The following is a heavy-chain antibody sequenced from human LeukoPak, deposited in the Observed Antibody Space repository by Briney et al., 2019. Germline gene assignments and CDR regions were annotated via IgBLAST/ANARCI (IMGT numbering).Heavy chain of an antibody. CDR1: GGSIISATSY. V-gene: IGHV4-39*07. CDR2: IYHSGST. Sequence: SETLSLTCTVSGGSIISATSYWGWIRQPPGKGLEWIGEIYHSGSTNYNPSLKSRVTISVDKSKNQFSLKLSSVTAADTAVYYCARDPAQYSSRRYFDYWGQGTLVTVSS. CDR3: ARDPAQYSSRRYFDY. J-gene: IGHJ4*02. D-gene: IGHD6-13*01.